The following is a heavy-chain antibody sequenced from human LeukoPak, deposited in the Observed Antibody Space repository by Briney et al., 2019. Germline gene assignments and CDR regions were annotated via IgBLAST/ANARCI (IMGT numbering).Heavy chain of an antibody. CDR3: ARLPQSYYDFWSGYDYYHYYGMDV. J-gene: IGHJ6*02. CDR1: GGSISSYY. Sequence: SETLSLTCTVSGGSISSYYWSWIRQPPGKGLEWIGYIYYSGSTNYNPSLKSRVTISVDTSKNQFSLKLSSVTAADTAVYYCARLPQSYYDFWSGYDYYHYYGMDVWGQGTTVTVSS. D-gene: IGHD3-3*01. CDR2: IYYSGST. V-gene: IGHV4-59*08.